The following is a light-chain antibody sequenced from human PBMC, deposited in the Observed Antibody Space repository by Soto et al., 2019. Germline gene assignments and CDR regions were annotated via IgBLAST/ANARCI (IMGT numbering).Light chain of an antibody. V-gene: IGLV2-23*02. CDR3: CSSIGGPIWV. Sequence: QSVLTQPASVSGSPGQSITISCTGTSSDVGGYDRVSWYQHHPGKPPTLMIYEVNKRPSGVSYRFSGSKSGNTASLAISGLQAEDEADYYCCSSIGGPIWVFGGGTKLTVL. CDR1: SSDVGGYDR. J-gene: IGLJ3*02. CDR2: EVN.